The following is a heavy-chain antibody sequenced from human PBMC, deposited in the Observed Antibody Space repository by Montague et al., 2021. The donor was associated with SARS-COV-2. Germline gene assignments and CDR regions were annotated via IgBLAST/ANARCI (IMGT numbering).Heavy chain of an antibody. V-gene: IGHV4-59*01. D-gene: IGHD3-3*01. J-gene: IGHJ4*02. CDR2: IYYTGST. CDR3: ARAQEICFFANFVYYFDL. CDR1: GGSSSNYY. Sequence: SETLSLTCSVSGGSSSNYYWNWIRQPPGKGLQWIGYIYYTGSTNYNPSLKSRVTMSLDTSKNHFSLRLSSVTAADTARYYCARAQEICFFANFVYYFDLWGLGTLVTVSS.